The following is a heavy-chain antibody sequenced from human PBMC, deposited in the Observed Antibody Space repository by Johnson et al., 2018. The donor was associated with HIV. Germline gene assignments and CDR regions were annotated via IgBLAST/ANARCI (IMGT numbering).Heavy chain of an antibody. CDR1: GFTFSSYW. CDR2: IKQDGSEK. J-gene: IGHJ3*02. D-gene: IGHD3-22*01. V-gene: IGHV3-7*05. Sequence: MQLVESGGGVVRPGGSLRLSCAASGFTFSSYWMSWVRQATGKGLEWVANIKQDGSEKYYVDSVKGRFTISRDNAKNSLYLQMNSLRAEDTAVYYCARDRGTVVIWSDAFDMWSQGTMVTVSS. CDR3: ARDRGTVVIWSDAFDM.